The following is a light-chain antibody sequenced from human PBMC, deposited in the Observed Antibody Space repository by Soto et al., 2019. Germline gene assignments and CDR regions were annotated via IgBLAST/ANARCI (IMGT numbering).Light chain of an antibody. CDR3: CSYAGSSTYV. CDR1: SSDVGSYNL. Sequence: QSALTQPASVSGSPRQSITTSCTGTSSDVGSYNLVSWYQQHPGKAPKLMIYEGSKRPSGVSNRFSGSKSGNTASLTISGLQAEDEADYYCCSYAGSSTYVFGTGTKVTVL. CDR2: EGS. J-gene: IGLJ1*01. V-gene: IGLV2-23*01.